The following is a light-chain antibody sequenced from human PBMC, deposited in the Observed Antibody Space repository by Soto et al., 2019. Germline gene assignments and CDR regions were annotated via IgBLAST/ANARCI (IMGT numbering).Light chain of an antibody. CDR3: AAWDDSLSAVV. J-gene: IGLJ2*01. CDR2: RNN. CDR1: TSNIGNFF. Sequence: QSVLTQPPSASGTPGQRVTLSCSGSTSNIGNFFVYWYQQLPGTAPKLLIYRNNQRPSGVPDRFSGSKSGTSASLAISGLRSDDEADYYCAAWDDSLSAVVFGGGTQLTVL. V-gene: IGLV1-47*01.